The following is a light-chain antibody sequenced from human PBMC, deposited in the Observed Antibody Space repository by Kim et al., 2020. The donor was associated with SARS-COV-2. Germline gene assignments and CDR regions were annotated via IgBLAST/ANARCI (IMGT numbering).Light chain of an antibody. Sequence: SYELTQPHSVSVSPGQTASITCYGDKLGDKYACWYQHKPGQSPVLVIYQDSKRPSGIPERFSGSNSGNTATLTISGTQAMDQADYYCQAWDSSNVVFGGG. CDR2: QDS. J-gene: IGLJ2*01. CDR1: KLGDKY. V-gene: IGLV3-1*01. CDR3: QAWDSSNVV.